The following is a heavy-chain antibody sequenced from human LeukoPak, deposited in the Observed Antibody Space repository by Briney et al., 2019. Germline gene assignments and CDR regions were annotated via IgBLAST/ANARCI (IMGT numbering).Heavy chain of an antibody. D-gene: IGHD5-12*01. CDR3: ARVGYSGYGYFDY. CDR2: IYHSGST. Sequence: SETLSLTCAVYGGSFSGYYWSWIRQPPGKGLEWIGEIYHSGSTNYNPSLKSRVTISVDTSKNQFSLKLSSVTAADTAVYYCARVGYSGYGYFDYWGQGTLVTVSS. J-gene: IGHJ4*02. V-gene: IGHV4-34*01. CDR1: GGSFSGYY.